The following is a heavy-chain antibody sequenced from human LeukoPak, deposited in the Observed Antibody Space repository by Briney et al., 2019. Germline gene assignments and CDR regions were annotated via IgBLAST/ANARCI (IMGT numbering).Heavy chain of an antibody. J-gene: IGHJ2*01. CDR3: ARRVVNNRNWYFNL. Sequence: GESLQISCKGSGYNFSNYWIAWVRQMPGKGLEWMGIIYPGDSDTRYSPSFQGQVTISADKSINTAYLQWSSLKASDTAMYYCARRVVNNRNWYFNLWGRGTLVTVSS. V-gene: IGHV5-51*01. D-gene: IGHD4-23*01. CDR2: IYPGDSDT. CDR1: GYNFSNYW.